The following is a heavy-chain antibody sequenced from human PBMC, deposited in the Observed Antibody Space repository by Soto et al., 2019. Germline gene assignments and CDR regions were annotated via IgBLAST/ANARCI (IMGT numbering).Heavy chain of an antibody. Sequence: PGGSLRLSCEASGFIFSNYWMHWVRQTPGTGLVWVSRISNDGSIINYADSVKGRFTISRDNAKNTLYLQMNSLRAEDTAVYYCARVMVVVVAKISNWFDPWGQEPRVTVSS. CDR3: ARVMVVVVAKISNWFDP. CDR1: GFIFSNYW. D-gene: IGHD2-15*01. CDR2: ISNDGSII. V-gene: IGHV3-74*01. J-gene: IGHJ5*02.